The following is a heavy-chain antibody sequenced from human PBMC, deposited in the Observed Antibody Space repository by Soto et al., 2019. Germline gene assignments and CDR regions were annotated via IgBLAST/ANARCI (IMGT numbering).Heavy chain of an antibody. CDR3: FFNDTATTEIYTLSPTRRSSDL. J-gene: IGHJ2*01. CDR1: GFTFSSYA. V-gene: IGHV3-23*01. CDR2: IHSSGGTT. D-gene: IGHD4-17*01. Sequence: GGSLRLSCAASGFTFSSYAMNWVRQAPGKGLEWVSGIHSSGGTTYYADSVKGRFTISRDNSRNTLYLQMNSLRAEDTAVYYFFFNDTATTEIYTLSPTRRSSDL.